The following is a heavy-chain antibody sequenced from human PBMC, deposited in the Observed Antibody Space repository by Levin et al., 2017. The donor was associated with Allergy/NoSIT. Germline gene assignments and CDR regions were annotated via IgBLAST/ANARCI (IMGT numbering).Heavy chain of an antibody. Sequence: GGSLRLSCAASGFTFSSYAMHWVRQAPGKGLEWVAVISYDGSNKYYADSVKGRFTISRDNSKNTLYLQMNSLRAEDTAVYYCARDSGWTPNYYYYYGMDVWGQGTTVTVSS. J-gene: IGHJ6*02. D-gene: IGHD6-19*01. CDR1: GFTFSSYA. V-gene: IGHV3-30*04. CDR3: ARDSGWTPNYYYYYGMDV. CDR2: ISYDGSNK.